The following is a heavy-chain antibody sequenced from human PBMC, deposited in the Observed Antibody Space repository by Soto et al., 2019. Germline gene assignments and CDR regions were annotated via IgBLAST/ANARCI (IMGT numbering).Heavy chain of an antibody. CDR1: GFNFGGYT. D-gene: IGHD3-3*01. CDR3: ASTMTMGWSTKAL. Sequence: GGSLRLSCTASGFNFGGYTMSWVRQAPGKGLEWVSSISAANTYIYYADAVKGRFTISRDNAKDSVYLQMNRLRVEDTALYYCASTMTMGWSTKALWGQGTPVPVSS. V-gene: IGHV3-21*04. J-gene: IGHJ4*02. CDR2: ISAANTYI.